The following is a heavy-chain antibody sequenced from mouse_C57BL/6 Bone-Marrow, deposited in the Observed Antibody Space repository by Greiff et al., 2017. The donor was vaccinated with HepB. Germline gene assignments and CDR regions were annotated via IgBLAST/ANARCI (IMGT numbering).Heavy chain of an antibody. J-gene: IGHJ1*03. CDR2: SWWDDDK. CDR3: ARFSSPLPADWYFDV. CDR1: GFSLSTFGMG. Sequence: QVTLKVSGPGILQPSQTLSLTCSFSGFSLSTFGMGVGWIRQPSGKGLEWLAHSWWDDDKYYNPALKSRLTISKDTSKNQVFLKIANVDTADTAKYAFARFSSPLPADWYFDVWGTGTTVTVAS. V-gene: IGHV8-8*01.